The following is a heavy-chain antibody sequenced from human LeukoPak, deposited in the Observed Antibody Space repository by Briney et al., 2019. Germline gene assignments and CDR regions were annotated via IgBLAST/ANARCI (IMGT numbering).Heavy chain of an antibody. CDR1: GYSFTSYW. Sequence: GESLKISCKGSGYSFTSYWIGWVRQMPGKGLEWMGIIYPGDSDTRYSPSFQGQVTISADKSISTAYLQWSSLKASDTAMYYCARPTYYYDSSGYYVDYWGQGTLVTVSS. CDR2: IYPGDSDT. CDR3: ARPTYYYDSSGYYVDY. D-gene: IGHD3-22*01. J-gene: IGHJ4*02. V-gene: IGHV5-51*01.